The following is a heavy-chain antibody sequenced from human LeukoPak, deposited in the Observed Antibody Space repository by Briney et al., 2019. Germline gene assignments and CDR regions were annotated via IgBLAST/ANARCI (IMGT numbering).Heavy chain of an antibody. J-gene: IGHJ6*02. Sequence: SETLSLTYTVSGGSFSNYYWSWIRQPAGKGLEWIGRIYTSGSTNYNPSVKSRVTMSVGTSNNQFSLKLTSVTAADTAVYYCARQPPQYYGMDVWGQGTTVTVSS. CDR2: IYTSGST. V-gene: IGHV4-4*07. CDR1: GGSFSNYY. CDR3: ARQPPQYYGMDV. D-gene: IGHD1-14*01.